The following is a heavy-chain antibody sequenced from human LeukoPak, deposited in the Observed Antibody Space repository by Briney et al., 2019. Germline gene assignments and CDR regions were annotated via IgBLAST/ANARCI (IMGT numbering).Heavy chain of an antibody. Sequence: GGSLRLSCAASGFTFSSYGMHWVRQAPGKGLEWVAVIWYDGSNKYYADSVKGRFTISRDNSKNTLYLQMNSLRAEDTAVYYCARAQQGYGDYYFDNWGQGTLVTVSS. CDR1: GFTFSSYG. D-gene: IGHD4-17*01. CDR3: ARAQQGYGDYYFDN. V-gene: IGHV3-33*01. CDR2: IWYDGSNK. J-gene: IGHJ4*02.